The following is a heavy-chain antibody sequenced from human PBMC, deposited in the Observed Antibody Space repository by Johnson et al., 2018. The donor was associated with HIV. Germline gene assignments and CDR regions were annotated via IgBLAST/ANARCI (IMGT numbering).Heavy chain of an antibody. Sequence: QVQLMESGGGLVKPGGSLRLSCAASGVTFSDYYMHWVRQAPGNGLEWVAVISYDGSNKYYADSVKGRFTISRDNSKNTLYLQMNSLRAEDTAVYYCAKGSYYYASGSYYNGKAFDIWGQGTMVTVSS. D-gene: IGHD3-10*01. CDR1: GVTFSDYY. J-gene: IGHJ3*02. V-gene: IGHV3-30*18. CDR2: ISYDGSNK. CDR3: AKGSYYYASGSYYNGKAFDI.